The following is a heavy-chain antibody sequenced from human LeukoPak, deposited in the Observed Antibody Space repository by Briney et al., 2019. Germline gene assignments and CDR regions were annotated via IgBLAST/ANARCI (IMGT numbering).Heavy chain of an antibody. CDR1: GFTFSSYS. Sequence: GGSLRLSCAASGFTFSSYSMNWVRQAPGKGLEWVSYISSSSSTIYYADSVKGRFTISRDNAKNSLYLQMNSLRAEDTAVYYCARGGQLMITPPIDWGQGTLVTVSS. CDR2: ISSSSSTI. J-gene: IGHJ4*02. CDR3: ARGGQLMITPPID. D-gene: IGHD3-16*01. V-gene: IGHV3-48*01.